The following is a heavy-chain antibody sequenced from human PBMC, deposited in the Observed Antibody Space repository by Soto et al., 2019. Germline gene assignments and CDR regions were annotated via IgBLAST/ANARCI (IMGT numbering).Heavy chain of an antibody. CDR1: GFTFSSYA. V-gene: IGHV3-23*01. D-gene: IGHD2-2*01. Sequence: GGSLRLSCAASGFTFSSYAMSWVRQAPGKGLEWVSAISGSGGSTYYADSVKGRFTISRDNSKNTLYLQMNSLRAEDTAVYYCAKVLVVPAATWVPRLEDYYYGMDVWGQGTTVTVSS. J-gene: IGHJ6*02. CDR3: AKVLVVPAATWVPRLEDYYYGMDV. CDR2: ISGSGGST.